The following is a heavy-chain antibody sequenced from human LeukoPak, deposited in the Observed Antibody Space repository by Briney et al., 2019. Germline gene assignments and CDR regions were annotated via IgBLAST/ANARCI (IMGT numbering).Heavy chain of an antibody. J-gene: IGHJ6*03. D-gene: IGHD2-2*01. V-gene: IGHV1-69*13. CDR3: ARADIVVVPAAYYYYYMDV. Sequence: SVKVSCKASGGIFSSYAISWVRQAPGQGLEWMGGIIPIFGTANYAQKFQGRVTITADESTSTAYMELSSLRSEDTAVYYCARADIVVVPAAYYYYYMDVWGKGTTVTVSS. CDR1: GGIFSSYA. CDR2: IIPIFGTA.